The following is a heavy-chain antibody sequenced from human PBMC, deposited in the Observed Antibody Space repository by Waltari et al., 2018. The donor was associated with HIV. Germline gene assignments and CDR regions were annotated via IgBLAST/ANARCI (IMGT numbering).Heavy chain of an antibody. CDR3: ARGLFGVGSNWFDP. CDR1: GGSFISSH. J-gene: IGHJ5*02. D-gene: IGHD3-3*01. V-gene: IGHV4-59*01. CDR2: IYYTGRT. Sequence: QVQLQESGPGLVKPSETLSLTCSVSGGSFISSHWTWIRQPPGTGLECSGYIYYTGRTNCNPSLKSRVTISVDTSKNQFSLRLRSVAAADTAVYYCARGLFGVGSNWFDPWGQGILVTVSS.